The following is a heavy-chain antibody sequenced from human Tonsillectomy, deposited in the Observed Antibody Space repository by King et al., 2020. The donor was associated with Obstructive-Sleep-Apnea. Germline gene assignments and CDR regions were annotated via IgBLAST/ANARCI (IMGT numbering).Heavy chain of an antibody. CDR2: IYYSGST. V-gene: IGHV4-61*01. Sequence: QLQESGPGLVKPSETLSLTCTVSGGSVSSGSYSWSWIRQPPGKGLEGIGYIYYSGSTNYNPPLKSRVTISVDTSKNQFSLKLSSVTAADTAVYYCASAAASYRDAFDIWGQGTMVTVSA. J-gene: IGHJ3*02. CDR1: GGSVSSGSYS. CDR3: ASAAASYRDAFDI. D-gene: IGHD2-15*01.